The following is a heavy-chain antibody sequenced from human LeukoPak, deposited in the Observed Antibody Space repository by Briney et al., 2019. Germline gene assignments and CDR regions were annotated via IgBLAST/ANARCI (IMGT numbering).Heavy chain of an antibody. Sequence: SVKVSCKASGGTFSSYAISWVRQAPGQGLEWMGRIIPIFGTANYAQKFQGRVTITTDESTSTAYMELSSLRSEDTAVYYCARDVLGLQCDLNHDAFPIWGQGTMVTGYS. J-gene: IGHJ3*02. CDR3: ARDVLGLQCDLNHDAFPI. V-gene: IGHV1-69*05. CDR2: IIPIFGTA. D-gene: IGHD4-11*01. CDR1: GGTFSSYA.